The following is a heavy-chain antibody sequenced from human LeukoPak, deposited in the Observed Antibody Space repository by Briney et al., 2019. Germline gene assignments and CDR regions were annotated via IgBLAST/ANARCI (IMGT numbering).Heavy chain of an antibody. D-gene: IGHD3-10*01. CDR1: GYTFTSYG. Sequence: ASVKVPCKASGYTFTSYGISWVRQAPGQGLEWMGWISAYNGNTNYAQKLQGRVTMTTDTSTSTAYMELRSLRSDDTAVYYCAREAQAGSYSLYYFDYWGQGTLVTVSS. CDR3: AREAQAGSYSLYYFDY. J-gene: IGHJ4*02. V-gene: IGHV1-18*01. CDR2: ISAYNGNT.